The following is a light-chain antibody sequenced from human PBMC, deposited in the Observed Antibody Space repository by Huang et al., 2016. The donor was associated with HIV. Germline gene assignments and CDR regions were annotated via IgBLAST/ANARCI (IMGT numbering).Light chain of an antibody. CDR3: QQYNDWPPLT. CDR2: GAS. V-gene: IGKV3D-15*01. CDR1: QSVSTY. J-gene: IGKJ4*01. Sequence: EIVMTQSPATLSVSPGERATLSCRASQSVSTYLAWYQQKPGQAPRLLIYGASTRATGIPARFGGSGSGTEFTLTISSLQSEDVAVYYCQQYNDWPPLTFGGGTRVEIK.